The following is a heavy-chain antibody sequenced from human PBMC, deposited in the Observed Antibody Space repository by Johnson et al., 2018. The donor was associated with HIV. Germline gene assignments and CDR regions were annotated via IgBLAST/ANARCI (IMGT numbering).Heavy chain of an antibody. CDR1: GFTFSDYY. J-gene: IGHJ3*02. CDR3: ARDQRITMMANTRDAFDI. D-gene: IGHD3-22*01. V-gene: IGHV3-11*04. CDR2: ISSSGSTI. Sequence: QVQLVESGGGLVKPGESLRLSCAASGFTFSDYYMSWIRQAPGKGLEWVSYISSSGSTIYYADSVKGRFTISRDNAKNSLYLQMNSLRAEDTAVYYCARDQRITMMANTRDAFDIWGQGTMVTVSS.